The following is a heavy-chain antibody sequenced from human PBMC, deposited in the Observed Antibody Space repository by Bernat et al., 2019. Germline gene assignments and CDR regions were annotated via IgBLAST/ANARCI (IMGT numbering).Heavy chain of an antibody. J-gene: IGHJ5*02. V-gene: IGHV3-74*01. CDR1: GFTFGGYW. CDR2: ISSDGSGT. Sequence: EVQLVESGGGLVQPGGSLRLSCAASGFTFGGYWMHWVRQAQGKGLVWVSRISSDGSGTTYAASVKGQFTISRDNAKNTLYLQMNGLRAEDTAVYYCARDRSGGWIDPWGQGTLVTVSS. D-gene: IGHD2-15*01. CDR3: ARDRSGGWIDP.